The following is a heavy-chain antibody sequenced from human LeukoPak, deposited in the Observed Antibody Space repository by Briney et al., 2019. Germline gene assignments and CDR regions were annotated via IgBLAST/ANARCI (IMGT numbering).Heavy chain of an antibody. Sequence: PSETLSLTCTVSGYSISSGYYWGWIRQPPGKGLEWIGSIYYSGSTYYSPSLKSRVTISVDTSKNQFSLQLNSVTPEDTAVYYCAREGMYYYGSGSYYEDSDYYYYYYMDVWGKGTTVTISS. D-gene: IGHD3-10*01. CDR2: IYYSGST. CDR1: GYSISSGYY. CDR3: AREGMYYYGSGSYYEDSDYYYYYYMDV. V-gene: IGHV4-38-2*02. J-gene: IGHJ6*03.